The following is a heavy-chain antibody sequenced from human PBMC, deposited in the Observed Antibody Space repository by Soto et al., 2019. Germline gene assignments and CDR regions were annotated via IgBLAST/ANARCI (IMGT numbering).Heavy chain of an antibody. CDR1: WWRFASYG. D-gene: IGHD6-19*01. CDR2: IDPSDSYT. V-gene: IGHV5-10-1*01. J-gene: IGHJ6*02. CDR3: ASHLVAGTHYYYGMDV. Sequence: GASQKMSRRGSWWRFASYGSSRVRQMPGKGLEWMGRIDPSDSYTNYSPSFQGHVTISADKSISTAYLQWSSLKASDTAMYYCASHLVAGTHYYYGMDVWGQGTTVTVSS.